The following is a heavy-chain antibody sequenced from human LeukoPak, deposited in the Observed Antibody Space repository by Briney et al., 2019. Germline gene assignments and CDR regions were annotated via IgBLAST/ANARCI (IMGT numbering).Heavy chain of an antibody. J-gene: IGHJ4*02. Sequence: SETLSLTCAVSGYSISSGYNWGWIRQPPGKGLEWIGSIYHSGSTYYNPSLKSRVTISVDTSKNKFSLKLSSVTAADTAVYYCARDRRGYDSSGYYQNFDYWGQGTLVTVSS. D-gene: IGHD3-22*01. V-gene: IGHV4-38-2*02. CDR1: GYSISSGYN. CDR2: IYHSGST. CDR3: ARDRRGYDSSGYYQNFDY.